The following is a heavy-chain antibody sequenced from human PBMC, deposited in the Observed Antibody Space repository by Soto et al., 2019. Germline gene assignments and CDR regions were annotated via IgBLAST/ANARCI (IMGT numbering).Heavy chain of an antibody. Sequence: QVQLVQSGPEVKKPGSSVKVSCKASGDTFNSYVITWVRQAPGQGLEWLGGIITAFGTTSYAQNFQDRLTITADEASTTDHMELRSLTSDDTAMYYCTRSYRDTFGGSLENRGQGTLVTVSS. V-gene: IGHV1-69*01. J-gene: IGHJ4*02. D-gene: IGHD1-1*01. CDR3: TRSYRDTFGGSLEN. CDR1: GDTFNSYV. CDR2: IITAFGTT.